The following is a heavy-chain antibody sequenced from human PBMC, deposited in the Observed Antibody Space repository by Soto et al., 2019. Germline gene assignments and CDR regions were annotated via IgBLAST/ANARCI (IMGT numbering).Heavy chain of an antibody. V-gene: IGHV4-39*01. CDR2: IYYSGST. CDR3: ASGRQYYYDSSGYYY. Sequence: SETLSLTCTFSGGSISSSSYYWGWIRQPPGKGLEWIGSIYYSGSTYYNPSLKSRVTISVDTSKNQFSLKLSSVTAADTAVYYCASGRQYYYDSSGYYYWGQGTLVTVSS. J-gene: IGHJ4*02. CDR1: GGSISSSSYY. D-gene: IGHD3-22*01.